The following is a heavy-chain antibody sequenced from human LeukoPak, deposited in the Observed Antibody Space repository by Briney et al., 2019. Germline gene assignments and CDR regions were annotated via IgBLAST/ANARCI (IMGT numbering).Heavy chain of an antibody. CDR1: GFTFSSYS. D-gene: IGHD2-15*01. Sequence: GGSLRLSCAASGFTFSSYSMNWVRQAPGKGLEWVSSISSSSSYIYYADSVKGRFTISRDNAKNSLYLQMNSLRAEDTAVYYCARVRRIVVLYDNWFEPWGQVTLVTV. V-gene: IGHV3-21*01. CDR2: ISSSSSYI. J-gene: IGHJ5*02. CDR3: ARVRRIVVLYDNWFEP.